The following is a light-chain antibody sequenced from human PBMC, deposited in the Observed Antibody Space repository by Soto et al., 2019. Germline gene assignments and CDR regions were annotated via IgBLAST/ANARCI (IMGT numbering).Light chain of an antibody. V-gene: IGKV3-20*01. CDR2: GAS. J-gene: IGKJ1*01. CDR1: QSVSSY. CDR3: QQFGGSPQT. Sequence: EIVLTQSPGTLSLSPGQGATLSCRASQSVSSYLAWYQQKPGQAPRLLIYGASSRATGIPDRFSGSGSGTDCTLTISRLEPEDFAVYYCQQFGGSPQTFGQGTKVEIK.